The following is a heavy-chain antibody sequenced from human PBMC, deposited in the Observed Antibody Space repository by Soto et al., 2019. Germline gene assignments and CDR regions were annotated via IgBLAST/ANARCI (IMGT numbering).Heavy chain of an antibody. CDR1: GYSFTSYY. J-gene: IGHJ4*02. V-gene: IGHV1-46*01. CDR3: ARGPSCGGDCYLFDY. CDR2: INPGGGRT. Sequence: QVQLVQSGAEVTKPGASVKLSCKASGYSFTSYYIHWVRQAPGQGLEWVAMINPGGGRTKNAQMFQGRVNLTRGTSAGTVDMELSSLTSDDTAVYYCARGPSCGGDCYLFDYWGQGSLVTVSS. D-gene: IGHD2-21*02.